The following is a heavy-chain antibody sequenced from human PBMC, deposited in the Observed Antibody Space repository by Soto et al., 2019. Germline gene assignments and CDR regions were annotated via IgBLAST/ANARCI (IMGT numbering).Heavy chain of an antibody. J-gene: IGHJ4*02. CDR3: AGGNCAGDCYFDY. D-gene: IGHD2-21*02. CDR2: INSGGGNT. Sequence: QVQLVQSGAEVKKPAASVKISCKASGYTFTGYYIYWVRQAPGQGLEFMGAINSGGGNTDYAQRFQGRVTVTRDTSTSTVYMELTSLRFDDTAVYYCAGGNCAGDCYFDYWGQGTLVTVSS. V-gene: IGHV1-46*01. CDR1: GYTFTGYY.